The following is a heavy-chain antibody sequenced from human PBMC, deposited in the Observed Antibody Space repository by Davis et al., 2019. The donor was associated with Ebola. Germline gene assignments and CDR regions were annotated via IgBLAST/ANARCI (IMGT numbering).Heavy chain of an antibody. CDR3: AKSGLSFGVVKYHYGMDV. CDR2: ISASGGSI. CDR1: GFTFGDYA. D-gene: IGHD3-3*01. J-gene: IGHJ6*04. Sequence: GGSLRPSCTASGFTFGDYAMSWVRQAPGKGLEWVSTISASGGSINYADSVEGRFTISRDNSKKTLYLQMNSLRAEDTAVYYCAKSGLSFGVVKYHYGMDVWGKGTTVTVSS. V-gene: IGHV3-23*01.